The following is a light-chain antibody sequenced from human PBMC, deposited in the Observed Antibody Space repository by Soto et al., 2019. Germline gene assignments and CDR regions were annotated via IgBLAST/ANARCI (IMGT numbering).Light chain of an antibody. CDR1: QGIAGS. Sequence: DIQLTQSPSFLSASVGDRVTITCRASQGIAGSLAWYQQKPGKPPKLLIYAESTLQIGVPSRFSGSGSGTRGTLTISSLQPEDFATYYCQQVKSYPRTFGGGTRVEIK. J-gene: IGKJ4*01. V-gene: IGKV1-9*01. CDR3: QQVKSYPRT. CDR2: AES.